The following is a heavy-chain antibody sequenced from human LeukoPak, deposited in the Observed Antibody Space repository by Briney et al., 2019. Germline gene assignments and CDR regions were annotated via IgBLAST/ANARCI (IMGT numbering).Heavy chain of an antibody. CDR2: MNPSGGST. V-gene: IGHV1-46*01. CDR3: ARGGVNPVSAPSY. Sequence: ASVKVSCKASGYTFTSFHMHWVRQAPGQGLEWMGIMNPSGGSTTYAQKFQGRVTMTRDTSTSTVYMELSSLRSEDTAVYYCARGGVNPVSAPSYWGQGTLVTVSS. CDR1: GYTFTSFH. D-gene: IGHD2-8*01. J-gene: IGHJ4*02.